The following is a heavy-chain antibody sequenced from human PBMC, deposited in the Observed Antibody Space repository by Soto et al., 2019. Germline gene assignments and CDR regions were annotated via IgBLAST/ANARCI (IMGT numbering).Heavy chain of an antibody. CDR2: IIPILGIA. J-gene: IGHJ4*02. CDR3: ARDRSHSSAYWWLDY. Sequence: GASVKVSCKASGGTFSSYTISWVRQAPGQGLEWMGRIIPILGIANYAQKFQGRVTITADKSTSTAYMELSSLRSDDTAVYYCARDRSHSSAYWWLDYWGQGTQVTVSS. V-gene: IGHV1-69*04. D-gene: IGHD3-22*01. CDR1: GGTFSSYT.